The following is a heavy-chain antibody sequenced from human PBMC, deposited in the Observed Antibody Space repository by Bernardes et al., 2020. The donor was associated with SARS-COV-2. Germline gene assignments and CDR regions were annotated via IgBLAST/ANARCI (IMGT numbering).Heavy chain of an antibody. CDR2: IYYSGST. D-gene: IGHD2-15*01. CDR1: GDSITTSF. CDR3: ARTCAGGSCSLDY. V-gene: IGHV4-59*08. Sequence: SDTLSLTCTVSGDSITTSFWSWIRQPPGKGLEWIGYIYYSGSTNYNPSLKSRVTISVDTSKNQFSLKVSSLTAADTAVYYCARTCAGGSCSLDYWGQGTLVTVSS. J-gene: IGHJ4*02.